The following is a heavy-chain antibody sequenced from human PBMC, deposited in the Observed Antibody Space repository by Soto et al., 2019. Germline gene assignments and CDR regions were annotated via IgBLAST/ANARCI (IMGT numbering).Heavy chain of an antibody. J-gene: IGHJ6*02. CDR2: INPSGGST. CDR1: GYTFTSYY. CDR3: AREGVLWFGELFYYYGMDV. V-gene: IGHV1-46*01. D-gene: IGHD3-10*01. Sequence: QVQLVQSGAEVKKPGASVKVSCKASGYTFTSYYMHWVRQAPGQGLEWMGIINPSGGSTSYAQKFQGRVTMTRYTSTSTVYMELSSLRSEDTAVYYCAREGVLWFGELFYYYGMDVWGQGTTVTVSS.